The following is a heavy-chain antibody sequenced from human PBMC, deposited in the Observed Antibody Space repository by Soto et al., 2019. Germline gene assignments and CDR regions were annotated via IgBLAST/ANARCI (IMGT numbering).Heavy chain of an antibody. J-gene: IGHJ4*02. V-gene: IGHV6-1*01. CDR2: TYYRSKWYN. D-gene: IGHD6-19*01. CDR3: ARDHSSGWYGDYYFDY. Sequence: PSRTLSLTWGISGDSVSSNSAAWNWIRQSPSRGLEWLGRTYYRSKWYNDYAVSVKSRITINPDTSKNQFSLQLNSVTPEDTAVYYCARDHSSGWYGDYYFDYWGQGTLVTVSS. CDR1: GDSVSSNSAA.